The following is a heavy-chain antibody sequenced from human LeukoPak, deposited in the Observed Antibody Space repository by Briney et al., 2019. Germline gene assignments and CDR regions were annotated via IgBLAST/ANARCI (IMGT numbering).Heavy chain of an antibody. D-gene: IGHD6-13*01. CDR2: IYYSGST. V-gene: IGHV4-59*12. CDR1: GGSISSYY. Sequence: SETLSLTCTVSGGSISSYYWSWIRQPPGKGLEWIGYIYYSGSTNYNPSLKSRVTISVDTSKNQFSLKLSSVTAADTAVYYCARDNLGAAAAYYYMDVWGKGTTVTVSS. J-gene: IGHJ6*03. CDR3: ARDNLGAAAAYYYMDV.